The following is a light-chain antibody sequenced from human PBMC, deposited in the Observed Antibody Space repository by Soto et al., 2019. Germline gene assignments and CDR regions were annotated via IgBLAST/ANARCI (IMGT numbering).Light chain of an antibody. V-gene: IGLV1-40*01. CDR2: GST. J-gene: IGLJ2*01. Sequence: QSALTQPPSVSGAPGQRVTISCTGSNSNIGAGFDVLWYQQLPGTAPKLLIYGSTNRPSGVPDRFSGSKSGTSASLAITGLQAEDEADYYCQSYDSHLSGVVFGGGTKLTVL. CDR3: QSYDSHLSGVV. CDR1: NSNIGAGFD.